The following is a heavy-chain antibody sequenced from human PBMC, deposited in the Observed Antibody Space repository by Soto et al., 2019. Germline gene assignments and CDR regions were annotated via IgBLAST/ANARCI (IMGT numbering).Heavy chain of an antibody. J-gene: IGHJ5*02. CDR1: GFTFSSYA. CDR3: AREDGDYVLSPLFDP. Sequence: QVQLVESGGGVVQPGRSLRLSCAASGFTFSSYAMHWVRQAPGKGLEWVVVISYDGSNKYYADSVKGRFTISRDNSKNTLYLQMNSLRAEDTAVYYCAREDGDYVLSPLFDPWGQGTLVTVSS. V-gene: IGHV3-30-3*01. CDR2: ISYDGSNK. D-gene: IGHD4-17*01.